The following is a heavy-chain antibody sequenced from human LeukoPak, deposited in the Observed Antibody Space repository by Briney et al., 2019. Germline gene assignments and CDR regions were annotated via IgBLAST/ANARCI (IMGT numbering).Heavy chain of an antibody. CDR2: INHSGST. Sequence: SETLSLTCAVYGGSFSGYYWSWIRQPPRKGLEWVGEINHSGSTNYNPSLKSRVTISVDTSKNQFSLKLSSVTAADTAVYYCARGAHYDFWSGSILGGNWLDPWGQGTLVTVSS. CDR1: GGSFSGYY. CDR3: ARGAHYDFWSGSILGGNWLDP. D-gene: IGHD3-3*01. J-gene: IGHJ5*02. V-gene: IGHV4-34*01.